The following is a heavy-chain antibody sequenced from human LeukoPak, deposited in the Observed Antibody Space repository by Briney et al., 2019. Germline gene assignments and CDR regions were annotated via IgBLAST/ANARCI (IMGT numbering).Heavy chain of an antibody. CDR3: AKDGRDPMVRGVYLDY. D-gene: IGHD3-10*01. CDR1: GFSFSDYW. CDR2: INQDGSET. J-gene: IGHJ4*02. Sequence: PGGSLRLSCAASGFSFSDYWMMWVRQAPGKGLEWVGNINQDGSETNYVDSVKGRFTISRDNAAISLYLQMNSLRAEDPAVYYCAKDGRDPMVRGVYLDYWGQGTLVTVSS. V-gene: IGHV3-7*01.